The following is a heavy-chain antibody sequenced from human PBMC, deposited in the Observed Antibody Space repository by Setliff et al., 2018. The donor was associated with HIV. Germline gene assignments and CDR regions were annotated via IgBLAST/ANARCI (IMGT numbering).Heavy chain of an antibody. J-gene: IGHJ5*02. Sequence: ASVKVSCKASGYTFLNYDINWLRQAPGQGLEWMGRLTPHSGDTISADRFQGRLVMTTNTSTTTAFMELSSLRSDDTTLYFCARGWGLWFGQLSILPLDPWGQGTLVTVSS. CDR1: GYTFLNYD. CDR2: LTPHSGDT. CDR3: ARGWGLWFGQLSILPLDP. V-gene: IGHV1-8*01. D-gene: IGHD3-10*01.